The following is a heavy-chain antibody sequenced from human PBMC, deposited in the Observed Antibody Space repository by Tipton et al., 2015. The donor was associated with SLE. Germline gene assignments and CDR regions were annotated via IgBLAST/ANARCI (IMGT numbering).Heavy chain of an antibody. D-gene: IGHD3-3*01. J-gene: IGHJ5*02. CDR1: GFTFSSYS. CDR2: ISSSGSTI. Sequence: SLRLSCAASGFTFSSYSMSWIRQAPGKGLEWVSYISSSGSTIYYADSVKGRFTISRDNAKNSLYLQMNSLRAEDTAVYYCARDRFWSGYYNWFDPWGQGTLVTVSS. CDR3: ARDRFWSGYYNWFDP. V-gene: IGHV3-11*01.